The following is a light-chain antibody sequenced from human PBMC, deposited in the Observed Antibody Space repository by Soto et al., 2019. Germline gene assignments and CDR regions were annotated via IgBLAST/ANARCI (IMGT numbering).Light chain of an antibody. CDR3: ATWDDSLNVV. CDR1: SSNIGSNT. J-gene: IGLJ3*02. Sequence: QSVLTQSPSASGTPGQRVSISCSGSSSNIGSNTVSLYQHVPGTAPKLLIYSNDQRPSAVPGRFSGSKSGSSASLAISGLQSEDEAYYYCATWDDSLNVVFGGGTQLTVL. CDR2: SND. V-gene: IGLV1-44*01.